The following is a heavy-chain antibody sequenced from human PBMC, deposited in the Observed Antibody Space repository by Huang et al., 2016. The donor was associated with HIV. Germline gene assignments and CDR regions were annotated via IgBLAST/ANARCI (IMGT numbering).Heavy chain of an antibody. Sequence: EVQLVESGGDLVQPGGSLRLSCAASGFIFNIYSMNWVRQAPGKGLEWVSYISSGRNTIYYADAVKGRFTISRDNAKNSLYLQMNSLRAEDTAVYYCARDGLRGRLMTRSLDYWGQGTLVTVSS. J-gene: IGHJ4*02. CDR2: ISSGRNTI. CDR1: GFIFNIYS. CDR3: ARDGLRGRLMTRSLDY. D-gene: IGHD3-10*01. V-gene: IGHV3-48*01.